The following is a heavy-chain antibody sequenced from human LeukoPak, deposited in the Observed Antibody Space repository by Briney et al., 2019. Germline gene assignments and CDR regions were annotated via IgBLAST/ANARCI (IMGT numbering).Heavy chain of an antibody. CDR3: ATDRSGITPSDY. CDR2: FDPEDGET. D-gene: IGHD2-15*01. V-gene: IGHV1-24*01. Sequence: ASVKVSCKVSGYTLTELSMHWVRQAPGKGLEWMGGFDPEDGETIYAQKFQGRVTMTEDTSTDTAYMELSSLRSEDMAVYYCATDRSGITPSDYWGQGTLVTVSS. J-gene: IGHJ4*02. CDR1: GYTLTELS.